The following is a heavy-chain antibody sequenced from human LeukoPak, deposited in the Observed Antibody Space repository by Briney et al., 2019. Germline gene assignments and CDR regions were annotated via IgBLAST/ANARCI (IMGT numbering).Heavy chain of an antibody. V-gene: IGHV3-23*01. CDR3: AKDLSDSSAFLVLHDAFDI. J-gene: IGHJ3*02. CDR1: GSTFSSYA. D-gene: IGHD3-22*01. Sequence: GGSLRLSCAASGSTFSSYAMSWVRQAPGKGLEWVSAISGSGGSTYYADSVKGRFTISRDNSKNTLYLQMNSLRAEDTAVYYCAKDLSDSSAFLVLHDAFDIWGQGTMVTVSS. CDR2: ISGSGGST.